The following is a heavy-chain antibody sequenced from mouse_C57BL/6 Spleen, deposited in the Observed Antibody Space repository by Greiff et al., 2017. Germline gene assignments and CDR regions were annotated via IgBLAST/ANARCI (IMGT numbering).Heavy chain of an antibody. J-gene: IGHJ4*01. CDR1: GYTFTSYW. V-gene: IGHV1-50*01. CDR2: IDPSDSYT. Sequence: VQLQQPGAELVKPGASVKLSCKASGYTFTSYWMQWVKQRPGQGLEWIGEIDPSDSYTNYNQKFKGKATLTVDTSSSTAYMQLNSLTSEDSAVYYCARLYYGNYSPRDYWGQGTSVTVSS. D-gene: IGHD2-1*01. CDR3: ARLYYGNYSPRDY.